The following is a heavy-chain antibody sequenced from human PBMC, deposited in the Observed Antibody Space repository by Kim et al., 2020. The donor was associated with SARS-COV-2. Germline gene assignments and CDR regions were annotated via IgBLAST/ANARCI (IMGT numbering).Heavy chain of an antibody. Sequence: GGSLRLSCVATGFSFGSYAMSWVRQAPGKGLEWVSFIKGGGGATFYADSVTGRFTISRDNFKNILYLQMNSLRAEDTAMYYCAKRSLGYDNEAFDIWGQG. V-gene: IGHV3-23*01. CDR3: AKRSLGYDNEAFDI. CDR2: IKGGGGAT. CDR1: GFSFGSYA. J-gene: IGHJ3*02. D-gene: IGHD2-15*01.